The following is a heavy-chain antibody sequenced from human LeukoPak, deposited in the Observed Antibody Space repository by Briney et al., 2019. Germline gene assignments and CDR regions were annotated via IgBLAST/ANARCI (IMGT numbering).Heavy chain of an antibody. CDR3: AATYYYGSGSYIAFDI. Sequence: SVKVSCKASGFTFTSSAMQWVRQARGQRLEWIGWIVVGSGNTNYAQKFQERVTITRDMSISTAYMELSSLRSEDAAVYYCAATYYYGSGSYIAFDIWGQGTMVTVSS. CDR1: GFTFTSSA. V-gene: IGHV1-58*02. CDR2: IVVGSGNT. J-gene: IGHJ3*02. D-gene: IGHD3-10*01.